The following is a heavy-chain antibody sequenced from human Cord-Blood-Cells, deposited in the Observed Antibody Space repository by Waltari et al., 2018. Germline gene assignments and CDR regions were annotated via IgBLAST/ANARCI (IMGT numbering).Heavy chain of an antibody. V-gene: IGHV4-34*01. CDR1: GGSFSGYY. D-gene: IGHD6-13*01. CDR3: ARGLGYSSSWYTGGNWFDP. CDR2: INHSGST. J-gene: IGHJ5*02. Sequence: QVQLQQWGAGLLKPSETLSLTCAVYGGSFSGYYWSWIRQPPGKGLEWIGEINHSGSTNYNPSLKSRVTISVDTSKNQFSLKLSSVTAADTAVYYCARGLGYSSSWYTGGNWFDPWGQGTLVTVSS.